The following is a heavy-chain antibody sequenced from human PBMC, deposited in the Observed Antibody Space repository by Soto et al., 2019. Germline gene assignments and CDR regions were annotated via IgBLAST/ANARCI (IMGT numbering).Heavy chain of an antibody. CDR2: ISYDGSNK. J-gene: IGHJ6*02. D-gene: IGHD3-3*01. V-gene: IGHV3-30*18. CDR1: GFTFSSYG. Sequence: QVQLVESGGGVVQPGRSLRLSCAASGFTFSSYGMHWVRQAPGKGLEWVAVISYDGSNKYYADSVKGRFTISRDNSKNTLYLQMNSLRAEDTAVYYCAKDFDFWSGGSSPDNYYGMDVWGQGTTVTVSS. CDR3: AKDFDFWSGGSSPDNYYGMDV.